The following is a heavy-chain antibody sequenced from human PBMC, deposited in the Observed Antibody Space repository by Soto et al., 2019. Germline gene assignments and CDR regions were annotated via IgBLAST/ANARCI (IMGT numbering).Heavy chain of an antibody. J-gene: IGHJ6*02. CDR1: GVSISNYY. V-gene: IGHV4-59*01. D-gene: IGHD1-26*01. CDR2: IDYSGST. CDR3: ARGGRYYYSGMDV. Sequence: SETLSLTCTVSGVSISNYYWTWIRQPPGKGLEWIGYIDYSGSTNRNPSVKSRVTISLDTSKNQFSLKMTSVTAADTAVYYCARGGRYYYSGMDVWGQGTTVTVSS.